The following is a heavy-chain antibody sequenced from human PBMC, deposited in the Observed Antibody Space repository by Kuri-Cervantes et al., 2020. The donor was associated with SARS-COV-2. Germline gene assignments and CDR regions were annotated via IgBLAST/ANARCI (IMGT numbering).Heavy chain of an antibody. CDR2: INAGNGNT. D-gene: IGHD3-3*01. CDR3: ARLNFGVRYYYGMDV. CDR1: GYTFTSYA. V-gene: IGHV1-3*01. J-gene: IGHJ6*02. Sequence: ASVKVSCKASGYTFTSYAMHWVRQAPGQRLEWMGWINAGNGNTKYSQKFQGRVTITRDTSASTAYMELGSLRSEDTAVYYCARLNFGVRYYYGMDVWGQGTTVTVSS.